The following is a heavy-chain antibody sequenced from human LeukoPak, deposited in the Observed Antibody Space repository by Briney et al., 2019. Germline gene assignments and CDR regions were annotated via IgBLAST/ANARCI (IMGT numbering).Heavy chain of an antibody. J-gene: IGHJ6*03. CDR3: ARGPYYDFWIHPYYYYYRDV. V-gene: IGHV1-69*01. Sequence: ASVKVSCKASGGTFSSYAISWVRQAPGQGLEWMGGIIPIFGTANYAQKFQGRVTITADESTSTAYMELSSLRCEDTAVYYCARGPYYDFWIHPYYYYYRDVWGKGTTVTVSS. CDR1: GGTFSSYA. D-gene: IGHD3-3*01. CDR2: IIPIFGTA.